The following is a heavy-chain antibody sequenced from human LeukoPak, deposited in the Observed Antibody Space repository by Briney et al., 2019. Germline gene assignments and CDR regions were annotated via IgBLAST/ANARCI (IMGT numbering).Heavy chain of an antibody. D-gene: IGHD5-18*01. CDR1: GFTFDDYA. CDR2: ISGDGGST. CDR3: AKDIARGIQLWYYGMDV. V-gene: IGHV3-43*02. J-gene: IGHJ6*02. Sequence: GGSLRLSCAASGFTFDDYAMHWVRHAPGKGLEWVSLISGDGGSTYYADSVKGRFTISRDNSKNSLYLQMNSLRTEDTALYYCAKDIARGIQLWYYGMDVWGQGTTVTVSS.